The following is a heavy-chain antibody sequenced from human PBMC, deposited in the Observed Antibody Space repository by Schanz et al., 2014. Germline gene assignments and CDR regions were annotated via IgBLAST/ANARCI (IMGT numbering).Heavy chain of an antibody. D-gene: IGHD2-2*02. V-gene: IGHV1-69*02. J-gene: IGHJ6*03. CDR2: IIPIHGIV. Sequence: QLQLVQSGAEVKKPGSSVKVSCKLSGGTFSSYTISWIRQAPGQGLEWMGRIIPIHGIVNYAQRFQDRVRITADKSTSTAYMELTSLRSEDTAVYYCAGTYCSSTSCYTGYYYMDVWGKGTTVTVSS. CDR1: GGTFSSYT. CDR3: AGTYCSSTSCYTGYYYMDV.